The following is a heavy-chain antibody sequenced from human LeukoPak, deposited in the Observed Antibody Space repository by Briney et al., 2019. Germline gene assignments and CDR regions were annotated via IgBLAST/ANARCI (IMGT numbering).Heavy chain of an antibody. J-gene: IGHJ5*02. Sequence: SETLSLTCAVYGGSFSGYYWSWIRQPPGKGLEWIGEINHSGSTNYNPSLKSRVTMSVDTSKNQFSLKLSSVTAADTAVYYCARDNSSGWYRRYNWFDPWGQGTLVTVSS. CDR1: GGSFSGYY. CDR3: ARDNSSGWYRRYNWFDP. V-gene: IGHV4-34*01. D-gene: IGHD6-19*01. CDR2: INHSGST.